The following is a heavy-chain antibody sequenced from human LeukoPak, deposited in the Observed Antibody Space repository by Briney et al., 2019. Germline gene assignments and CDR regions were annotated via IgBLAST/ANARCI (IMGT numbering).Heavy chain of an antibody. CDR2: INSDGSTT. D-gene: IGHD2-15*01. CDR3: ARDLDCSGGSCYGEVLDD. Sequence: PGGSLRLSCAASTFSLSSYWMHWVRHAPGPGLVWVSRINSDGSTTSYADSVKGRFTISRDNAKNTLYLQMNSLRAEDTAVYYCARDLDCSGGSCYGEVLDDWGQGTQVTVSS. J-gene: IGHJ4*02. V-gene: IGHV3-74*01. CDR1: TFSLSSYW.